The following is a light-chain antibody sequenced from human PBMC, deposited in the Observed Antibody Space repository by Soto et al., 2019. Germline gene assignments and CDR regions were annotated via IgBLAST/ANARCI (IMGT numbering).Light chain of an antibody. Sequence: EIVMTQSPATLSVSPGERATLSCRASQSLNSNFAWYQQKPGQGPRLLIYGASTRATGIPDRFSGSGSGTEFTLTISRLQSEDFGVYYCQQHYSWPLTFGGGTKVEIK. CDR3: QQHYSWPLT. CDR1: QSLNSN. CDR2: GAS. V-gene: IGKV3-15*01. J-gene: IGKJ4*01.